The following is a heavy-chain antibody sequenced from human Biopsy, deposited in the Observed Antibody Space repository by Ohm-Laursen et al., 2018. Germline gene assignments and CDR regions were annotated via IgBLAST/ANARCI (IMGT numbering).Heavy chain of an antibody. Sequence: ASVKVSCKASSYTFTDYNIHWMRQAPGQGLEWLGNINCKTGATNYAKKFQGTVTMTRDTSISTAYLALGSLRSADTAIYYCARDPLNGHKHFDYWGQGSLVTVSS. D-gene: IGHD2-8*01. V-gene: IGHV1-2*02. CDR2: INCKTGAT. CDR3: ARDPLNGHKHFDY. CDR1: SYTFTDYN. J-gene: IGHJ4*02.